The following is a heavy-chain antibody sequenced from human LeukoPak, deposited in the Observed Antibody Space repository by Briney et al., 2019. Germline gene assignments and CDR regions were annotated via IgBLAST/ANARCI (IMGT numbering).Heavy chain of an antibody. CDR1: GFTFSSYA. J-gene: IGHJ4*02. Sequence: PGGSLRLSCAASGFTFSSYAWSWVGQAPGKGLEGVSAISGSGGSTYYADSVKGRFTISRDNSKNTLYLQMNSLRAEDTAVYYCAKVIPGYYDSSGYYYDYWGQGTLVTVSS. V-gene: IGHV3-23*01. D-gene: IGHD3-22*01. CDR2: ISGSGGST. CDR3: AKVIPGYYDSSGYYYDY.